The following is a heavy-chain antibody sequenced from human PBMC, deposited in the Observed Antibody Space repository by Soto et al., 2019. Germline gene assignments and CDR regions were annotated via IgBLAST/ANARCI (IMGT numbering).Heavy chain of an antibody. CDR3: ARLREYQLLEDDALAFDI. CDR1: GYTFTSYG. V-gene: IGHV1-18*01. CDR2: ISAYNGNT. J-gene: IGHJ3*02. D-gene: IGHD2-2*01. Sequence: ASVKVSCKASGYTFTSYGISWVRQAPGQGLEWMGWISAYNGNTNYAQKLQGRVTMTTDTSTSTAYMELRSLRSDDTAGYYCARLREYQLLEDDALAFDIWGQGTMVTVSS.